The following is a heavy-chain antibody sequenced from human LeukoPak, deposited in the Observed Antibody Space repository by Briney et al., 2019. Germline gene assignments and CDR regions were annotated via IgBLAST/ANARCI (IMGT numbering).Heavy chain of an antibody. CDR2: INPNSGGT. CDR3: ARMKGGDYGMDV. J-gene: IGHJ6*02. CDR1: GYTFTGYY. Sequence: ASVKVSCKASGYTFTGYYMHWVRPAPGQGLEWMGWINPNSGGTNYAQKFQGRVTMTRDTSISTAYMELSRLRSDDTAVYYCARMKGGDYGMDVWGQGTTVTVSS. V-gene: IGHV1-2*02.